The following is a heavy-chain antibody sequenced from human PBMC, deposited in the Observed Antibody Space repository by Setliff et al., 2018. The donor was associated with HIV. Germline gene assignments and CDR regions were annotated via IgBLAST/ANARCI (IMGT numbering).Heavy chain of an antibody. D-gene: IGHD2-2*01. CDR2: MYYRGTT. CDR1: GGSIVSSSYY. Sequence: ASETLSLTCTVSGGSIVSSSYYWGWIRQPPGKGLEWIGTMYYRGTTYNNPSLKSRVTFSADTSKNQFSLKLYSVTAADTAVYYCARFPSSTSFYYFDYWGQGTLVTVSS. V-gene: IGHV4-39*07. J-gene: IGHJ4*02. CDR3: ARFPSSTSFYYFDY.